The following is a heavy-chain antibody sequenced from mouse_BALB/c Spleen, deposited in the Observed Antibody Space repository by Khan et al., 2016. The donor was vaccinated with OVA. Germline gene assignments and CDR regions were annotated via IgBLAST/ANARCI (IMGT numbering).Heavy chain of an antibody. CDR3: AGAYYRYDGYYAMDY. V-gene: IGHV2-6-4*01. CDR1: GFSLSRYN. J-gene: IGHJ4*01. CDR2: IWAGGGT. Sequence: QVQLQQSGPGLVVPSQSLSITCTVSGFSLSRYNIHWVRQPPGKGLEWLGMIWAGGGTDYNSTLISRLSISKDNSKSQVFLKMDSLQTDDTAMYYCAGAYYRYDGYYAMDYWGQGTSVTVSS. D-gene: IGHD2-14*01.